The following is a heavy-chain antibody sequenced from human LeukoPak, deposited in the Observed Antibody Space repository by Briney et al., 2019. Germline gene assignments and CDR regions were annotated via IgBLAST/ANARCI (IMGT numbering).Heavy chain of an antibody. CDR1: GGSISGYY. CDR2: IYYTGST. J-gene: IGHJ3*02. D-gene: IGHD6-13*01. Sequence: SETLSLTCTVSGGSISGYYWSWIRQPPGKGLEWIGYIYYTGSTNYNPSLKSRVTISVDMYKNQFSLKLSSVTAADAAVYYCARPGIAATGNAFDIWGQGTMVAVSS. V-gene: IGHV4-59*08. CDR3: ARPGIAATGNAFDI.